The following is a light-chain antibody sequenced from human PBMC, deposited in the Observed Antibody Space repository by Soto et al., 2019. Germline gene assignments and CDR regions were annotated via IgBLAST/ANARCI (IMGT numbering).Light chain of an antibody. CDR1: QSGLYSSNNKNY. V-gene: IGKV4-1*01. CDR2: WAS. J-gene: IGKJ1*01. Sequence: DIVLTQSPDSLAVSLGETATINCKSSQSGLYSSNNKNYLAWYQQKPGQPPKLLIYWASTRESGVPDRFSGSGSGTDFTLTISSLQAEDVAVYYCQQYYSTPWTFGQGTKVEIK. CDR3: QQYYSTPWT.